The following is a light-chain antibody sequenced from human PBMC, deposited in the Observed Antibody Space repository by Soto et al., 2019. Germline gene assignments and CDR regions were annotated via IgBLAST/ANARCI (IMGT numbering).Light chain of an antibody. Sequence: EIVMTQSPATLSVSPGEGATLSCKASQNVYNNLAWYQQRPGQPPRLLIYDASPRATGLSARFSGSGYGTEFTLTISSLQSDDFAVYFCKQCGNWLLTSGGGTKADI. CDR2: DAS. V-gene: IGKV3-15*01. J-gene: IGKJ4*01. CDR3: KQCGNWLLT. CDR1: QNVYNN.